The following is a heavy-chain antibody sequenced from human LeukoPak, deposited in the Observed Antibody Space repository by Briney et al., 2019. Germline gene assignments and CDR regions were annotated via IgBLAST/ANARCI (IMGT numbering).Heavy chain of an antibody. CDR1: GYSFTNYW. D-gene: IGHD6-19*01. V-gene: IGHV5-51*01. Sequence: GESLKISCKGSGYSFTNYWIAWVRQMPGKGLEWMGIFYPGDSDTRYSPSFQGQVTISADKSITTAYLQWSSLKASDTAMYYCARYGFGYSSGRFPGWPVDYWGQGTLVTVSS. J-gene: IGHJ4*02. CDR3: ARYGFGYSSGRFPGWPVDY. CDR2: FYPGDSDT.